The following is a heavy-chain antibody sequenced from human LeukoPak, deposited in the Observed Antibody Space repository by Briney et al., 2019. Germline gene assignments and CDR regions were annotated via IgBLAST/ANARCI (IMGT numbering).Heavy chain of an antibody. CDR2: ISSSSSYI. CDR3: ARVHYSAMFDP. D-gene: IGHD2-15*01. Sequence: PGGSLRLSCAASGFTFSSYSMNWVRQAPGKGLEWVSSISSSSSYIYYADSVKGRFTISRDNAKNSLYLQMSSLRDEDTAVYYCARVHYSAMFDPWGPGTLVTVSS. CDR1: GFTFSSYS. V-gene: IGHV3-21*01. J-gene: IGHJ5*02.